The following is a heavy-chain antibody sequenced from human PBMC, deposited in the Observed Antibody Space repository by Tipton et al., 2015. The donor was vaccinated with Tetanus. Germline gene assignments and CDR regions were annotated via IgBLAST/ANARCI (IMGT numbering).Heavy chain of an antibody. D-gene: IGHD4-11*01. V-gene: IGHV3-66*01. Sequence: SLRLSCAASGFTFSSFGMTWVRQAPGKGLEWVSVIYSGGSTYYADSVKGRFTISRDNSKNTLYLQMNSLRAEDTAVYYCATSYSNYGYDYWGQGTLVTVSS. J-gene: IGHJ4*02. CDR2: IYSGGST. CDR3: ATSYSNYGYDY. CDR1: GFTFSSFG.